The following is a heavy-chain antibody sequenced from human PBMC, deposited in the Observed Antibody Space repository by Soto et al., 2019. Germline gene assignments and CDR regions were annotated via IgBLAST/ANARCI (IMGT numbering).Heavy chain of an antibody. D-gene: IGHD3-22*01. V-gene: IGHV3-23*01. J-gene: IGHJ6*01. CDR2: ISGSGGST. CDR1: GFTFSSYA. CDR3: AXYYYDTIGITGGMDD. Sequence: PGGSLRLSCAASGFTFSSYAMSWVRQAPGKGLEWVSAISGSGGSTYYADSVKGRFTLSRENSKNTLYLQMNSLRAEDTAVYYCAXYYYDTIGITGGMDDWGHGPAVTVSS.